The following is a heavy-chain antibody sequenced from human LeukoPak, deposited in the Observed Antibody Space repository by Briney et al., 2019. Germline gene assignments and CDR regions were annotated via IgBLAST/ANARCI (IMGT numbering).Heavy chain of an antibody. J-gene: IGHJ6*03. CDR1: GGSFSGYY. CDR3: ARTYYYYMDV. CDR2: IYYSGST. V-gene: IGHV4-34*01. Sequence: SETLSLTCAVYGGSFSGYYWSWIRQPPGKGLEWIGSIYYSGSTYYNPSLKSRVTISVDTSKNQFSLKLSSVTAADTAVYYCARTYYYYMDVWGKGTTVTISS.